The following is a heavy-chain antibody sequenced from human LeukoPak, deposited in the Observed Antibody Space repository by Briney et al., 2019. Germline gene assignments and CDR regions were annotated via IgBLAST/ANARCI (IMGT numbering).Heavy chain of an antibody. J-gene: IGHJ4*02. CDR3: ARDTYDTSGYYYGPFDY. CDR1: GFTFSNYW. V-gene: IGHV3-74*01. D-gene: IGHD3-22*01. Sequence: AGTLRLSCAASGFTFSNYWMHWVRQAPGQGLVWVSHINTDGSATTYADSVKGRFTISRDNAKNTLYLQMHSLRAEDTAVYYCARDTYDTSGYYYGPFDYWGQGTLVTVSS. CDR2: INTDGSAT.